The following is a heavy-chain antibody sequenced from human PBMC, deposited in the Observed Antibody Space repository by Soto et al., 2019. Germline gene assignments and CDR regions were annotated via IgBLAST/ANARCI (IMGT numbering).Heavy chain of an antibody. V-gene: IGHV1-2*04. D-gene: IGHD6-13*01. J-gene: IGHJ6*02. CDR2: INPNSGGT. CDR3: ARGIAAAHYYGMDV. CDR1: GYTFTGYY. Sequence: ASVKVSCKASGYTFTGYYMHWVRQAPGQGLEWMGWINPNSGGTNYAQKFQGWVTMTRDTSISTAYMELSRLRSDDTAVYYCARGIAAAHYYGMDVWGQGTTVTVSS.